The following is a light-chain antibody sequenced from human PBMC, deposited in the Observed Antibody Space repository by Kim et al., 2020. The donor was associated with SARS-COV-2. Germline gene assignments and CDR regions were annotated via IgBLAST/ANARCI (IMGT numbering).Light chain of an antibody. V-gene: IGKV3-20*01. Sequence: EIVLTQSPGTLSLSPGERATLSCRASQSVTSSYLAWYQQEPGQAPRLLIYGASSRATGIPDRFSGSGSGTDFTLTISRLEPEDFAVYYCQQYGSSPVLTFGGGTKVDIK. CDR1: QSVTSSY. CDR2: GAS. J-gene: IGKJ4*01. CDR3: QQYGSSPVLT.